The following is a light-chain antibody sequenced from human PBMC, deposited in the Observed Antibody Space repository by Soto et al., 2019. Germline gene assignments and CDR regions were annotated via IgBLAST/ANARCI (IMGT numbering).Light chain of an antibody. Sequence: QSALTQPASVSGSPGQSIAISCTGTNNDVGAYNYVSGYQRHPGKAPKLMIYEVSNRPSGVSNRFSGSKSGNTASLTISGLQAEDEADYYCSSYTSTSTLLFGGGTKLTVL. V-gene: IGLV2-14*01. J-gene: IGLJ2*01. CDR3: SSYTSTSTLL. CDR1: NNDVGAYNY. CDR2: EVS.